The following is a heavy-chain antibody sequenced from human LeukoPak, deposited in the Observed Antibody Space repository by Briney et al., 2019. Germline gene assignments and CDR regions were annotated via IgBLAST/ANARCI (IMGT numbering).Heavy chain of an antibody. D-gene: IGHD3-10*01. CDR3: AREGEGYYGSGSYYPHFDY. J-gene: IGHJ4*02. V-gene: IGHV4-59*01. CDR1: GGSISSYY. CDR2: IYYSGST. Sequence: PSETLSLTCTVSGGSISSYYWSWIRQPPGKGLEWIGYIYYSGSTNYNPSLKSRVTISVDTSKSQFSLKLSSVTAADTAVYYCAREGEGYYGSGSYYPHFDYWGQGTLVTVSS.